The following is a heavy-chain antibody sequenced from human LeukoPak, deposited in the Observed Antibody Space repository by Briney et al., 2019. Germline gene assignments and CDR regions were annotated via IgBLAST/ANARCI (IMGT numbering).Heavy chain of an antibody. Sequence: GGSLRLSCAASGFTVSSSYMSWVRQAPGKGLEWVSIISSAGTTYYADSVKGRFTISRDNSKNTVYLQVNSLRDEDTAVYYCARDLEAANTYYFDYWGQGTMVTVTS. D-gene: IGHD6-13*01. CDR3: ARDLEAANTYYFDY. CDR2: ISSAGTT. CDR1: GFTVSSSY. V-gene: IGHV3-66*01. J-gene: IGHJ4*02.